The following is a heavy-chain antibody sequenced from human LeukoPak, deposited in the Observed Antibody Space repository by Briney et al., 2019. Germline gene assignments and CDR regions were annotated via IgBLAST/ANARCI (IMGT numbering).Heavy chain of an antibody. V-gene: IGHV1-8*03. D-gene: IGHD5-18*01. Sequence: ASVKVSRKASGYTFTSYDINWVRQATGQGLEWMGWMNPNSGNTGYAQKFQGRVTITRNTSISTAYMELSSLRSEDTAVYYCARAPWALGYSYGSDYWGQGTLVTVSS. J-gene: IGHJ4*02. CDR2: MNPNSGNT. CDR3: ARAPWALGYSYGSDY. CDR1: GYTFTSYD.